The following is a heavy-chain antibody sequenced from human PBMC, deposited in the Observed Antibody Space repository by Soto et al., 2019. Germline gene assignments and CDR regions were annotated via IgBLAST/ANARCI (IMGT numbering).Heavy chain of an antibody. CDR2: ISYDGSNK. D-gene: IGHD3-16*01. Sequence: QVQLVESGGGVVQPGRSLRLSCAASGFTFSSYGMHWVRQAPGKGLEWVAVISYDGSNKYYADSVKGRFTISRDNSKNTLYLQMNSLRAEDTAVYYCAKVKNPYTFGGQGFDYWGQGTLVTVCS. V-gene: IGHV3-30*18. CDR3: AKVKNPYTFGGQGFDY. J-gene: IGHJ4*02. CDR1: GFTFSSYG.